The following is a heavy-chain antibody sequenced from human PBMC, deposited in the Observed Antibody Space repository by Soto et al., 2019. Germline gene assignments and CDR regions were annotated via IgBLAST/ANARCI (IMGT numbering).Heavy chain of an antibody. CDR1: GGSFSGYY. CDR3: ARGTSEYYYGMDV. V-gene: IGHV4-34*01. Sequence: LSLTCAVYGGSFSGYYWSWIRQPPGKGLEWIGEINHSGSTNYNPSLKSRVTISVDTSKNQFSLKLSSVTAADTAVYYCARGTSEYYYGMDVWGQGTTVTVSS. CDR2: INHSGST. D-gene: IGHD3-3*01. J-gene: IGHJ6*02.